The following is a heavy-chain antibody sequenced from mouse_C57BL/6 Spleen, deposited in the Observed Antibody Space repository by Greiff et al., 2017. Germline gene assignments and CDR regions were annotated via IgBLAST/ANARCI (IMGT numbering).Heavy chain of an antibody. CDR2: ISPRDGST. D-gene: IGHD1-1*01. V-gene: IGHV1-78*01. Sequence: QVQLQQSDAELVKPGASVKISCKVSGYTFTDHTIHWMKKRTEKGLEWIGYISPRDGSTKYNEKFKGEATLTADKSSSTAYMQLNSLTSEDSAVDFCARSGGYYGSSFAYWGQGTLVTVSA. CDR1: GYTFTDHT. J-gene: IGHJ3*01. CDR3: ARSGGYYGSSFAY.